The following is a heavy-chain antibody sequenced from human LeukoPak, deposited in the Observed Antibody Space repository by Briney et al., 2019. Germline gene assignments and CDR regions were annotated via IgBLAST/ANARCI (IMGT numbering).Heavy chain of an antibody. CDR1: GGSISSYY. CDR2: IYYSGST. V-gene: IGHV4-59*01. CDR3: ARGRLAGYTDY. J-gene: IGHJ4*02. Sequence: PSETLSLTCTVSGGSISSYYWSWIRQPPGKGLEWIGYIYYSGSTNYNPSLKSRVTISVDTSKNQFSLKLSSVTAADTAVYYCARGRLAGYTDYWGQGTLVTVSS. D-gene: IGHD3-9*01.